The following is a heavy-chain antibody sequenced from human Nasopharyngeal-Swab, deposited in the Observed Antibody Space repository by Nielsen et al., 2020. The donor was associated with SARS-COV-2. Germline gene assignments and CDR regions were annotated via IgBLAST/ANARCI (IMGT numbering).Heavy chain of an antibody. D-gene: IGHD6-13*01. V-gene: IGHV4-34*01. Sequence: RRAPGKGLEWIGEINHSGSTNYNPSLKSRVTISVDTSKNQFSLKLSSVTAADTAVYYCASVGSSSWYQLWFDPWGQGTLVTVSS. CDR2: INHSGST. J-gene: IGHJ5*02. CDR3: ASVGSSSWYQLWFDP.